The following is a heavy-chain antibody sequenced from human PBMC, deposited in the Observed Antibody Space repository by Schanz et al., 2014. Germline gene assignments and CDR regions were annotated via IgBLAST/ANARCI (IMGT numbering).Heavy chain of an antibody. Sequence: EVQLVESGGGLVQPGGSLRLSCAASGFTFSTYWMSWVRQAPGKGLEWVANIKQDESERSYVDSVKGRFTISRDNAKNSLSLQMNILRAEYTAVYYCARDKGGYYPFDYWGQGTLVTVSS. CDR3: ARDKGGYYPFDY. V-gene: IGHV3-7*01. J-gene: IGHJ4*02. CDR1: GFTFSTYW. CDR2: IKQDESER. D-gene: IGHD3-3*01.